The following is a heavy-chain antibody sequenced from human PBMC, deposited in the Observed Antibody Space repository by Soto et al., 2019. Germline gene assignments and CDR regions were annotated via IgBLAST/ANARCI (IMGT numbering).Heavy chain of an antibody. CDR3: ARVPRTFWSGYYPNFDY. J-gene: IGHJ4*02. V-gene: IGHV1-8*02. CDR2: MNPNSGNT. CDR1: GYTFTSYA. Sequence: ASVKVSCKASGYTFTSYAMHWVRQAPGQRLEWMGWMNPNSGNTGYAQKFQGRVTMTRNTSISTAYMELSSLRSEDTAVYYCARVPRTFWSGYYPNFDYWGQGTLVTVSS. D-gene: IGHD3-3*01.